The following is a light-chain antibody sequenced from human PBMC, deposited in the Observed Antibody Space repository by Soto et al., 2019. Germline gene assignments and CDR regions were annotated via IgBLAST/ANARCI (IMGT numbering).Light chain of an antibody. CDR2: DVN. Sequence: QSALTQPASVSGSPGQSITISCTGASTDVDGYDYVSWYQQHPGQAPKLMIYDVNNRPSGVSYRFSGSKSGDTASLTISGLQAEDDADYYCSSYTSSVPFYVFGTGTKVTVL. J-gene: IGLJ1*01. CDR1: STDVDGYDY. V-gene: IGLV2-14*03. CDR3: SSYTSSVPFYV.